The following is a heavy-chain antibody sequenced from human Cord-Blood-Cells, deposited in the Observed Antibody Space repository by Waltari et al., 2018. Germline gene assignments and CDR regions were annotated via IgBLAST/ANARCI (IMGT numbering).Heavy chain of an antibody. J-gene: IGHJ4*02. CDR2: LIPILGKK. V-gene: IGHV1-69*10. CDR1: GGTFSTYA. D-gene: IGHD1-26*01. Sequence: QVQLVQSGAEVKKPGSSVKVSCKASGGTFSTYALTWVRKPPGQGLEWVGGLIPILGKKNNEQKSQGRVTIPANKSTSTAYMELSSLRSEDTAVYYWAGGAGWGRSLDYWGQGTLVTVSS. CDR3: AGGAGWGRSLDY.